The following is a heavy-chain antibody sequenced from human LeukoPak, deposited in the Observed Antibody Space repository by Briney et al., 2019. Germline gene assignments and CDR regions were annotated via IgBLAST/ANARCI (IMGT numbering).Heavy chain of an antibody. CDR1: GDSNRRHY. CDR2: IYYGGST. J-gene: IGHJ5*02. CDR3: ARGHLGFDP. D-gene: IGHD3-16*01. Sequence: SESLSVPRAFSGDSNRRHYWSCMPQPPGKGLEWIDYIYYGGSTNYHPSLKSRVTLSVDTSKNQCSLKLSSVTAADTAVYYCARGHLGFDPWGQGTLVSVSS. V-gene: IGHV4-59*11.